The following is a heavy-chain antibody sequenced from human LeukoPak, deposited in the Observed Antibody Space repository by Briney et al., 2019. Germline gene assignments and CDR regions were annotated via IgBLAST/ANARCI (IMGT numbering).Heavy chain of an antibody. CDR3: ARGEMAYYDFWSGSHWFDP. CDR2: IYYSGST. CDR1: GGSISSGGYY. J-gene: IGHJ5*02. Sequence: SQTLSLTCTASGGSISSGGYYWSWIRQHPGKGLEWIGYIYYSGSTYYNPSLKSRVTISVDTSKNQFSLKLSSVTAADTAVYYCARGEMAYYDFWSGSHWFDPWGRGTLVTVSS. D-gene: IGHD3-3*01. V-gene: IGHV4-31*03.